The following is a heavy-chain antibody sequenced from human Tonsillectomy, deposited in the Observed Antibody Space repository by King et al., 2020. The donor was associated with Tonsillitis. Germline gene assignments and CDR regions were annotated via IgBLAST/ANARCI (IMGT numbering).Heavy chain of an antibody. CDR1: GFTFTSSA. Sequence: QLVQSGPEVKKPGTSVKVSCKASGFTFTSSAMQWVRQARGQRLEWIGWIVVGSGNTNYAQKFQERVTITRDMSTSTAYMELSSLRSEDPAVYYCAATSTIFGVVIIYAFDIWGQGTMVTVSS. CDR2: IVVGSGNT. CDR3: AATSTIFGVVIIYAFDI. V-gene: IGHV1-58*02. D-gene: IGHD3-3*01. J-gene: IGHJ3*02.